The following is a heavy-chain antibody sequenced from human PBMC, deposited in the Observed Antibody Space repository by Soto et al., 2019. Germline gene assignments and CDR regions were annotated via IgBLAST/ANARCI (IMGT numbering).Heavy chain of an antibody. CDR1: GFTFSSYG. V-gene: IGHV3-48*04. Sequence: PGGSLRLSCAASGFTFSSYGMHWVRQAPGKGLEWVAYISYSGSNIYYADSVKGRFTISRDNAKNSLYLQMNSLRAEDTAVYYCAREHVSWDFDYWGQGTLVTVSS. D-gene: IGHD6-13*01. J-gene: IGHJ4*02. CDR2: ISYSGSNI. CDR3: AREHVSWDFDY.